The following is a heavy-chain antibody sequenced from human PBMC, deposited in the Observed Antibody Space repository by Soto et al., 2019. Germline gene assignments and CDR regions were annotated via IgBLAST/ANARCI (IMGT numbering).Heavy chain of an antibody. CDR1: GGILSSDT. Sequence: QVQLVQSGAEVKKPGSSVKVSCEASGGILSSDTITWVRQAPGQGLEWVGRIIPIIGVGTYAQKFQDRVTITADKSTSRVYMEVSGLRFEDTAIYFCAGGRTGSNGYYWVWGQGTQVIVSS. CDR2: IIPIIGVG. CDR3: AGGRTGSNGYYWV. D-gene: IGHD3-22*01. V-gene: IGHV1-69*02. J-gene: IGHJ4*02.